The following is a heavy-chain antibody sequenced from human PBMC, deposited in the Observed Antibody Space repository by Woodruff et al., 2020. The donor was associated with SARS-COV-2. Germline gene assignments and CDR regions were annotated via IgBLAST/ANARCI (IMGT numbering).Heavy chain of an antibody. CDR3: TTVRRFAFDL. J-gene: IGHJ3*01. V-gene: IGHV3-15*01. Sequence: DYAAPVKGRFTISRDDSKNTLYLQMNSLKTEDTAVYYCTTVRRFAFDLWGQGTMVTVSS.